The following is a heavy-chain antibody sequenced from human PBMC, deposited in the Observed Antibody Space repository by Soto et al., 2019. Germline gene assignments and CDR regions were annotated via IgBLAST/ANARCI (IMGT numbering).Heavy chain of an antibody. Sequence: EVQLLESGGGLVQPGGSLRLSCAASGFTFSSYVMSWVRQAPGKGLEWVSAISGSGGSTYYADSVKGRFTISRDNSKNTLYLQMNSLRAEDTAVYYCAKDQGRWELFSGALWGQGTLVTVSS. V-gene: IGHV3-23*01. J-gene: IGHJ4*02. D-gene: IGHD1-26*01. CDR2: ISGSGGST. CDR1: GFTFSSYV. CDR3: AKDQGRWELFSGAL.